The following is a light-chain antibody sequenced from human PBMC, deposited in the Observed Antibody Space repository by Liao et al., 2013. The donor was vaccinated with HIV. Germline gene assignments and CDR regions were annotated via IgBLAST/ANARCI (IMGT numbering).Light chain of an antibody. V-gene: IGLV3-1*01. J-gene: IGLJ3*02. CDR3: QAWDSTGV. Sequence: SYELTQPPSVSVSPGQTATITCSGDKVGDKYVSWNQQRPGQSPVLVIYQDTKRPSGIPERFSGSTSGNTATLTISGTQAMDEAAYYCQAWDSTGVFGGGTKLTVL. CDR1: KVGDKY. CDR2: QDT.